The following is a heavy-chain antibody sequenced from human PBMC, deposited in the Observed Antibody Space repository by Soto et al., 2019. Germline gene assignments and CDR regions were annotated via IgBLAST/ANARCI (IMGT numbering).Heavy chain of an antibody. CDR1: GGTFGNHA. D-gene: IGHD5-18*01. J-gene: IGHJ4*02. Sequence: QVQLVQSGAEAKKPGSSVRVSCKASGGTFGNHAISWVRQAPGQGLEWLGGIIPVLGVGDNAQNFQGRVAITADESTSTAYLELSSLRSEGTALYYCAREAGYTYGYVFVYWCQGTLVTVSS. V-gene: IGHV1-69*01. CDR2: IIPVLGVG. CDR3: AREAGYTYGYVFVY.